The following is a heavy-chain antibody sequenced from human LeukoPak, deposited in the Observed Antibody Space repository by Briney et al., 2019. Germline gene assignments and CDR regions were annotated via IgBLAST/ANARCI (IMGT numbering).Heavy chain of an antibody. D-gene: IGHD6-13*01. CDR3: AKDKWEGSSWYRYFDY. CDR2: ISSSSSTI. V-gene: IGHV3-48*04. CDR1: GFTFSSFS. J-gene: IGHJ4*02. Sequence: GGSLRLSCAASGFTFSSFSMNWVRQAPGKGPEWVSYISSSSSTIYYADSVKGRFTISRDNAKNSLYLQMNSLRAEDTALYYCAKDKWEGSSWYRYFDYWGQGTLVTVSS.